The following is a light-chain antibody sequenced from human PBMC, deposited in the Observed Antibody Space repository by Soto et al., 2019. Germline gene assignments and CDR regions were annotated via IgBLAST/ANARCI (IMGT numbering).Light chain of an antibody. J-gene: IGKJ1*01. CDR1: ESVSGSY. CDR2: GAS. Sequence: VLTQSPCTLSLSPGERAALSCRASESVSGSYIAWYQQKVGQSPRLLIYGASNRATGIPDRFIGSGSGKDFTLTISRLEPEDFAMYYCQQYGRTFGLGTKVDIK. V-gene: IGKV3-20*01. CDR3: QQYGRT.